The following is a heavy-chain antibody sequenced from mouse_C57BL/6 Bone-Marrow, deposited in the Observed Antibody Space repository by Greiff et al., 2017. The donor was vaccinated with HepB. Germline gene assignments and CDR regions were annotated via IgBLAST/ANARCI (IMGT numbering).Heavy chain of an antibody. V-gene: IGHV1-75*01. CDR3: ARLGYYYGSSLYYAMDY. CDR1: GYTFTDYY. Sequence: VQLQQSGPELVKPGASVKISCKASGYTFTDYYINWVKQRPGQGLEWIGWIFPGSGSTYYNEKFKGKATLTVDKSSSTAYMLLSSLTSEDSAVYFCARLGYYYGSSLYYAMDYWGQGTSVTVSS. D-gene: IGHD1-1*01. J-gene: IGHJ4*01. CDR2: IFPGSGST.